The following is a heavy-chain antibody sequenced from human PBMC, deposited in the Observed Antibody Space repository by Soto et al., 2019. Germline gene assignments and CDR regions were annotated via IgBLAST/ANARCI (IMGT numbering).Heavy chain of an antibody. CDR1: GYSFTKYG. CDR2: ISGYNGNT. Sequence: QIHLEQSRIEMKEPGTSLKISCATSGYSFTKYGISWVRQAPGQGLEWMGWISGYNGNTKYAQSFHDRVVMTADKFTSTGYLEMRNLRSNDTAVYYCARANTWVTGRVGTHWGQGTKVTVSS. CDR3: ARANTWVTGRVGTH. V-gene: IGHV1-18*01. D-gene: IGHD1-1*01. J-gene: IGHJ4*02.